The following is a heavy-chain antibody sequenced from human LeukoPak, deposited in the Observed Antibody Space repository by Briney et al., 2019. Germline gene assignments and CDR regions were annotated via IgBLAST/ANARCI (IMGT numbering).Heavy chain of an antibody. CDR1: SFSISNGFY. J-gene: IGHJ4*02. CDR3: ARDRGGRNGYASGDFDF. CDR2: VFYSGVT. V-gene: IGHV4-38-2*02. D-gene: IGHD5-12*01. Sequence: SETLSLTCVVSSFSISNGFYWVWIRQPPGKGLEWIGNVFYSGVTYYNPSLMSRVTISVDTSKNQFSLKLNSVTAADTAVYYCARDRGGRNGYASGDFDFWGQGVWSPSRQ.